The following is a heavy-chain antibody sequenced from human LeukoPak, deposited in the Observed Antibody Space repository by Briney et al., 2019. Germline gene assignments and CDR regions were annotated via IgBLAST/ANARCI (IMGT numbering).Heavy chain of an antibody. CDR3: ARGRRYYGSGSYYPV. V-gene: IGHV4-30-2*01. Sequence: TSQTLSLTCAVSGGSISSGGYSWSWIRQPPGKGLEWIGYIYHSGSTNYNPSLKSRVTISVDTSKNQFSLKLSSVTAADTAVYYCARGRRYYGSGSYYPVWGQGTLVTVSS. CDR1: GGSISSGGYS. D-gene: IGHD3-10*01. CDR2: IYHSGST. J-gene: IGHJ4*02.